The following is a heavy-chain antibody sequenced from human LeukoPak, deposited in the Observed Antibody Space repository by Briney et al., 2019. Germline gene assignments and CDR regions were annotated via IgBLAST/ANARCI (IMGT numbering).Heavy chain of an antibody. D-gene: IGHD3-22*01. CDR3: ARVPILYYESDY. CDR2: INPSGGST. V-gene: IGHV1-46*01. Sequence: ASVKVSCKASGYTFTSYYMHWVRQAPGQGLEWMGIINPSGGSTSYAQKFQGRVTMTRDTSTSTVYMELRSLRSDDTAVYYCARVPILYYESDYWGQGTLVTVSS. J-gene: IGHJ4*02. CDR1: GYTFTSYY.